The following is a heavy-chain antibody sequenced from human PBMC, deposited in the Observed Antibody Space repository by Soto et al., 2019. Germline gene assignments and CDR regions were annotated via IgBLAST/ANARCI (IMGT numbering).Heavy chain of an antibody. CDR2: INHSGST. J-gene: IGHJ4*02. V-gene: IGHV4-34*01. CDR1: GGSFSGYY. D-gene: IGHD3-10*01. CDR3: ARGVNYYGSGSYYRKYNRFDY. Sequence: SETLSLTCAVYGGSFSGYYWSWIRQPPGKGLEWIGEINHSGSTNYSPSLKSRVTISVDTSKNQFSLKLSSVTAADTAVYYCARGVNYYGSGSYYRKYNRFDYWGQGTLVTVSS.